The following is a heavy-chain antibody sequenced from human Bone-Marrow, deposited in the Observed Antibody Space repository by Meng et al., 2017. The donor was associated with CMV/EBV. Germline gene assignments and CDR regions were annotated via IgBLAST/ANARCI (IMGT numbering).Heavy chain of an antibody. CDR3: AARGYNYGQNFEY. J-gene: IGHJ4*02. Sequence: QVQVVQSGTEVAKPGASVKVSCKASGYTFTDYYMHWVRQAPGQGLEWMGWINPNSGGTSYAQKLQGRVTMTRDTSINTAYMELTSLTPDDTAVYYCAARGYNYGQNFEYWGQGTLVTVSS. V-gene: IGHV1-2*02. D-gene: IGHD5-18*01. CDR1: GYTFTDYY. CDR2: INPNSGGT.